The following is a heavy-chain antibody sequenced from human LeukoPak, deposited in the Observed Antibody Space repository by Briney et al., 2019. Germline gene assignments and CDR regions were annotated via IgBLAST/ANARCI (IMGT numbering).Heavy chain of an antibody. CDR2: IYYTGST. V-gene: IGHV4-39*01. D-gene: IGHD3/OR15-3a*01. J-gene: IGHJ6*03. CDR1: GGSISSRSYY. Sequence: PSETLSLTCTVSGGSISSRSYYWGWIRQPPGKGLEWIGSIYYTGSTDYNPSLKSRVTISVDTSKNQFSLKLTSVTAADTAVYYCARVVGRYYYYMDVWGKGTTVTDSS. CDR3: ARVVGRYYYYMDV.